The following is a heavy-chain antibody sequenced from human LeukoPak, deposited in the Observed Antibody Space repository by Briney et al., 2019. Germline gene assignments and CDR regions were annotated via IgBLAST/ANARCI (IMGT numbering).Heavy chain of an antibody. CDR1: GGSISSGSYY. CDR3: ARSIAVAGKADAFDI. V-gene: IGHV4-61*02. Sequence: SETPSLTCTVSGGSISSGSYYWSWIRQPAGKGLEWIGRIYTSGSTNYNPSLKSRVTISVDTSKNQFSLKLSSVTAADTAVYYCARSIAVAGKADAFDIWGQGTMVTVSS. D-gene: IGHD6-19*01. CDR2: IYTSGST. J-gene: IGHJ3*02.